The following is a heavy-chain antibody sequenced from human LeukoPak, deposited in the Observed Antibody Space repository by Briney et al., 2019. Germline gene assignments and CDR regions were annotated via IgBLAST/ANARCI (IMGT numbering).Heavy chain of an antibody. D-gene: IGHD1-26*01. CDR2: INAGNGNT. J-gene: IGHJ4*02. CDR1: GYTFTSYA. Sequence: GASVKVSRKASGYTFTSYAMHWVRQAPGQRLEWMGWINAGNGNTKYSQKFQGRVTITRDTSASTAYMELSSLRSEDTAVYYCARGAPLGGSYGYWGQGTLVTVSS. V-gene: IGHV1-3*01. CDR3: ARGAPLGGSYGY.